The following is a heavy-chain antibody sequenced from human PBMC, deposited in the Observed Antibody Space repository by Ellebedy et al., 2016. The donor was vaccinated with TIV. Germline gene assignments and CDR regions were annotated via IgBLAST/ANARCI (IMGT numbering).Heavy chain of an antibody. V-gene: IGHV3-48*01. D-gene: IGHD6-19*01. CDR3: AKSRSSGWLHTPDY. CDR1: GFTFSSCS. CDR2: ISSSSTTI. J-gene: IGHJ4*02. Sequence: GESLKISCAASGFTFSSCSMNWVRQAPGKGLEWVSYISSSSTTIYYADSVQGRFTISRDNAKNSLYLQMNSLRAEDTAVYYCAKSRSSGWLHTPDYWGQGTLVIVSS.